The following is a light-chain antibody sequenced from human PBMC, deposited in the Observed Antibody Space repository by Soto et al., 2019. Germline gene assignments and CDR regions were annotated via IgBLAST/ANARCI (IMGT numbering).Light chain of an antibody. Sequence: QSVLTQPASVSGSPGQSITISCTGTSSDVGGYNYVSWYQQHPGKAPKLMIYEVNNRPSGVSNRFSGSKSGNTASLTISGLQHEDEADYYCNSYTSSSTRVFGGGTKVTVL. J-gene: IGLJ2*01. CDR3: NSYTSSSTRV. CDR2: EVN. V-gene: IGLV2-14*01. CDR1: SSDVGGYNY.